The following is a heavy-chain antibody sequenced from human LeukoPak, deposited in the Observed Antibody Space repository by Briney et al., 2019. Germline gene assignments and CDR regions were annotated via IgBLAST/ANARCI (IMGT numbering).Heavy chain of an antibody. V-gene: IGHV3-30*02. D-gene: IGHD3-10*02. Sequence: GGSLRLSCATSGFTFSTFHMHWVRQAPGGVPEWVAFIQNDGGNEYYGDSVKGRFTISRDNSKSTLYLQLNSLTTEDTAVYYCASSYVLNFFNPWGRGTLVTVSS. CDR1: GFTFSTFH. J-gene: IGHJ5*02. CDR2: IQNDGGNE. CDR3: ASSYVLNFFNP.